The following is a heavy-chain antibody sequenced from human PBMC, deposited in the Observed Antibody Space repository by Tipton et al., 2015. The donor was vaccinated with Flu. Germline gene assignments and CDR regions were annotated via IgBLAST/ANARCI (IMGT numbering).Heavy chain of an antibody. D-gene: IGHD3-22*01. V-gene: IGHV4-38-2*02. CDR2: IYHSGST. CDR3: ARGEASYYYDSSGYHDY. J-gene: IGHJ4*02. CDR1: GYSISSGYY. Sequence: TLSLTCTVSGYSISSGYYWGWIRQLPGKGLEWIGSIYHSGSTYYNPSLKSRVTISVDTSKNQFSLKLSSVTAADTAVYYCARGEASYYYDSSGYHDYWGQGTLVTVSS.